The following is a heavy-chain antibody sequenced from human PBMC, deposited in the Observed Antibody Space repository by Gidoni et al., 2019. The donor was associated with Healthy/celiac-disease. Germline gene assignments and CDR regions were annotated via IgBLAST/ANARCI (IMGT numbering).Heavy chain of an antibody. V-gene: IGHV3-21*01. J-gene: IGHJ6*03. CDR3: ARDPGAYYYMDV. CDR1: GSTFSSYS. Sequence: VQLVEPGGGLVKLGGSLRLSCAASGSTFSSYSMNWVRQAPGKGLEWVSSISSSSSYIYYADSVKGRFTISRDNAKNSLYLQMNSLRAEDTAVYYCARDPGAYYYMDVWGKGTTVTVSS. CDR2: ISSSSSYI.